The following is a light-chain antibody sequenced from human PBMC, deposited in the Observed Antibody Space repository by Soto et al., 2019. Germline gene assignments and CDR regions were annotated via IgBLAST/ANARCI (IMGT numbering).Light chain of an antibody. CDR2: LYSDGRH. CDR3: QTWGTGPWV. Sequence: QTVVTQSPSASASLGASVKLTCTLSSGHSSYDIAWHQQQPGKGPHFLMKLYSDGRHTNGDGIPDRFSGSSSGTERYLTISCLQSEDEADYYCQTWGTGPWVFGGGTQLTVL. CDR1: SGHSSYD. V-gene: IGLV4-69*01. J-gene: IGLJ3*02.